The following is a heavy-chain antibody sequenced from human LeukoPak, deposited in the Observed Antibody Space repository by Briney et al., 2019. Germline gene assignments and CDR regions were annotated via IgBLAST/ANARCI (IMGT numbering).Heavy chain of an antibody. J-gene: IGHJ4*02. CDR1: GFTFSSYS. Sequence: GGSLRLSCAASGFTFSSYSMNWVRQAPGKGLKWVSSISSSCSYIYYADSVKGRFTISRDNAKNSLYLKMNSLRAEDTAVYYCARDTHSRYGGNENDYWGQGTLVTVSS. CDR2: ISSSCSYI. D-gene: IGHD4-23*01. CDR3: ARDTHSRYGGNENDY. V-gene: IGHV3-21*01.